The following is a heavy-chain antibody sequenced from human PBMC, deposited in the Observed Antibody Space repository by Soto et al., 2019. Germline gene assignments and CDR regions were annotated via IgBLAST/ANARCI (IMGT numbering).Heavy chain of an antibody. V-gene: IGHV5-51*01. J-gene: IGHJ4*02. CDR3: ARPQYSSSWYEGFDY. CDR2: IYPGDSDT. D-gene: IGHD6-13*01. Sequence: KGLEWMGVIYPGDSDTRYSPSFQGQVTISADKSISTAYLQWSSLKASDTAMYYCARPQYSSSWYEGFDYWGQGTLVTVSS.